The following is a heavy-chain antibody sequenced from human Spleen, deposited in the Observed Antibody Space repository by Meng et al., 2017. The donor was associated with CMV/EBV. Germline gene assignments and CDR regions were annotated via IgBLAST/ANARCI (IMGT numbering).Heavy chain of an antibody. Sequence: ASVKVSCKGSGYRFISFGISWVRQAPGQGLEWMGWINPNSGGTNYAQKFQGRVTMTRDTSISTAYMELSRLRSDDTAVYYCARVHYYDSSGYYPGYYYYYGMDVWGQGTTVTVSS. J-gene: IGHJ6*02. CDR3: ARVHYYDSSGYYPGYYYYYGMDV. V-gene: IGHV1-2*02. D-gene: IGHD3-22*01. CDR1: GYRFISFG. CDR2: INPNSGGT.